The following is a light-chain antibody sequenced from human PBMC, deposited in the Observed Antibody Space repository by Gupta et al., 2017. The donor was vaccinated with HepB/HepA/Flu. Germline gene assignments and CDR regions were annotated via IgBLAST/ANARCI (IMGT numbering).Light chain of an antibody. CDR3: ETWDSKV. Sequence: QPVLTQSSSASASLGSSVNLTCTLSSGHSSYIIAWHQQQPGKAPRYLMKLEYSGGYNKGSGVPDRFSGSSSGAARYLTISNLQSEDEADSYCETWDSKVFGGGTKLTVL. CDR1: SGHSSYI. CDR2: LEYSGGY. V-gene: IGLV4-60*03. J-gene: IGLJ2*01.